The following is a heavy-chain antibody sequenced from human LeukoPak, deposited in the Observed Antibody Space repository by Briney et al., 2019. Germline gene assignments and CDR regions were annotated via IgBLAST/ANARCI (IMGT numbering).Heavy chain of an antibody. V-gene: IGHV1-69*05. CDR1: GGTFSSYA. Sequence: ASVKVSCKASGGTFSSYAISWVRQAPGQGLEWMGGIIPIFGTANYAQKFQGRVTITTDESTSTAYMELSSLRSEDTAVYYCASEKGYCSSTSCYLRGDYSFSYFDYWGQGTLVTVSS. J-gene: IGHJ4*02. CDR2: IIPIFGTA. D-gene: IGHD2-2*01. CDR3: ASEKGYCSSTSCYLRGDYSFSYFDY.